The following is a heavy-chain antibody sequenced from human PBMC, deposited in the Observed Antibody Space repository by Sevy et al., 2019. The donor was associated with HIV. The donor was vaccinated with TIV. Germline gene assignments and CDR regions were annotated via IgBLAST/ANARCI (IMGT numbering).Heavy chain of an antibody. V-gene: IGHV3-30*18. CDR2: ISIDGSNK. J-gene: IGHJ4*02. D-gene: IGHD2-15*01. Sequence: GGSLRLSCAASGFTFKYHGMHWVRQAPGKGLEWLSLISIDGSNKYYADSVKGRFTISRANAKNTVSVQMNSLRPEDTATYYCAKDGGHIDIDYWGQGILVTVSS. CDR3: AKDGGHIDIDY. CDR1: GFTFKYHG.